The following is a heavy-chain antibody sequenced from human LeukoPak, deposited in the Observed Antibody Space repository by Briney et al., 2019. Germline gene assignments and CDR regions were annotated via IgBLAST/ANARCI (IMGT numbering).Heavy chain of an antibody. Sequence: PSDTLSLTCTVSGVSISSVGYYWSWIRQHPGKGLEWIGYIYYSGSTYYNPSLKSRVTISGDTSKNQFSLKLSSVTAADTAVYYCARDGGSISSWGQGTLVTVSS. CDR1: GVSISSVGYY. CDR2: IYYSGST. CDR3: ARDGGSISS. J-gene: IGHJ4*02. V-gene: IGHV4-31*03. D-gene: IGHD3-3*02.